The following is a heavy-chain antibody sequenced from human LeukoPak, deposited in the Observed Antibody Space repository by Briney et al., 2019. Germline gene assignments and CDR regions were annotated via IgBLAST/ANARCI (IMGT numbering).Heavy chain of an antibody. Sequence: GASVKVSCKTSGYTFSNYGISWVRQAPGQGLEWMGGIIPIFGTANYAQKFQGRVTITADESTSTAYMELSSLRSEDTAVYYCASQTSPDSGYDPLRFDYWGQGTLVTVSS. V-gene: IGHV1-69*13. CDR1: GYTFSNYG. D-gene: IGHD5-12*01. J-gene: IGHJ4*02. CDR2: IIPIFGTA. CDR3: ASQTSPDSGYDPLRFDY.